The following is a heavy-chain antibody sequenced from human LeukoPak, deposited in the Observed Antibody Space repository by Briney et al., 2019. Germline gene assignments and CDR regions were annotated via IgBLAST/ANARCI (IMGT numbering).Heavy chain of an antibody. Sequence: GGSLRLSCAASGFIFSTSSFNWVRQAPGKGLEWLSYISSSGDNIHYADSVKGRFTISRDNSKNTLYLQMNSLRAEDTAVYYCARYDFWSGIPRAYYYMDVWGKGTTVTVSS. J-gene: IGHJ6*03. CDR2: ISSSGDNI. CDR3: ARYDFWSGIPRAYYYMDV. D-gene: IGHD3-3*01. V-gene: IGHV3-48*01. CDR1: GFIFSTSS.